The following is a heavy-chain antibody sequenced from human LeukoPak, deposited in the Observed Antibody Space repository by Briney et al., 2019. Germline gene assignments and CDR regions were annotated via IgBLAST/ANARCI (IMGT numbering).Heavy chain of an antibody. V-gene: IGHV4-34*01. CDR3: ARVLGYCSSTSCFTGYYFDY. D-gene: IGHD2-2*01. CDR2: ISHSGST. J-gene: IGHJ4*02. CDR1: GGSFSGYY. Sequence: SETLSLTCAVYGGSFSGYYWSWIRQPPGKGLEWIGEISHSGSTNYHPSPKSRVTISVHTSKTQFTLKLSSVTDADTPVYYCARVLGYCSSTSCFTGYYFDYWGQGTLVTVSS.